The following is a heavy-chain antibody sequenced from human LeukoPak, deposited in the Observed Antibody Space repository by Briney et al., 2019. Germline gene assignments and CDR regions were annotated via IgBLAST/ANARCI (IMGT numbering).Heavy chain of an antibody. CDR2: IHYSGST. J-gene: IGHJ4*02. D-gene: IGHD2/OR15-2a*01. Sequence: SETLSLTCTVSGGSISSYYWSWIRQPPGKGLEWIGFIHYSGSTNYNPSLKSRVTMSVDTSRNQFSLKLSSVTAADTAVYYCARHRIVATVGAFDYWGQGTLITVSS. CDR1: GGSISSYY. CDR3: ARHRIVATVGAFDY. V-gene: IGHV4-59*08.